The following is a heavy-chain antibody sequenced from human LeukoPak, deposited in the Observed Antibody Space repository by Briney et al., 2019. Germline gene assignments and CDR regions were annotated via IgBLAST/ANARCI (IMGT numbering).Heavy chain of an antibody. D-gene: IGHD5-12*01. Sequence: GASVKVSCKASGYTFTSYAMHWVRQAPGQRLEWMGWINAGNGNTKYSQKLQGRVTITRDTSASTAYMELSSLRSEDTAVYYCAREVVATIGAWFDPRGQGTLVTVSS. V-gene: IGHV1-3*01. CDR2: INAGNGNT. J-gene: IGHJ5*02. CDR3: AREVVATIGAWFDP. CDR1: GYTFTSYA.